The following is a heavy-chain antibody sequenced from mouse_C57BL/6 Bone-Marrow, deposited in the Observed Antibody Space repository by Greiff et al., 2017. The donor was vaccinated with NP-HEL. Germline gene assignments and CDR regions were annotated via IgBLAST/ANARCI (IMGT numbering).Heavy chain of an antibody. V-gene: IGHV1-7*01. J-gene: IGHJ1*03. CDR3: SRFGSSPNWYFDV. D-gene: IGHD1-1*01. CDR2: INPSSGYT. CDR1: GYTFTSYW. Sequence: QVQLQQSGAELAKPGASVKLSCKASGYTFTSYWMHWVKQRPGQGLEWIGYINPSSGYTKYNQKFKDKATLTADKSSSTAYMQLSSLTYEDSAVYYCSRFGSSPNWYFDVWGTGTTVTVSS.